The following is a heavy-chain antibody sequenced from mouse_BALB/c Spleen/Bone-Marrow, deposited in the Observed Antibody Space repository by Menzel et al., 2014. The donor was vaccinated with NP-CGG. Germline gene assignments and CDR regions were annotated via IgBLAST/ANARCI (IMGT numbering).Heavy chain of an antibody. D-gene: IGHD1-2*01. CDR3: AKNYYYGYVAY. V-gene: IGHV4-1*02. CDR2: INPDSSTI. Sequence: EVKVVESGAGLVQPGGSLKLSCAASGFDFSRYWMTWVRQAPGKGLEWIGEINPDSSTINYTPSLKDKFIISRDNAKNTLYLQMSKVRSEVTALYYCAKNYYYGYVAYWGQGTLVTVSA. CDR1: GFDFSRYW. J-gene: IGHJ3*01.